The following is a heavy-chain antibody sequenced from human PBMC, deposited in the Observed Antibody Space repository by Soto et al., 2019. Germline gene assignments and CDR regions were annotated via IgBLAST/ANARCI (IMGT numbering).Heavy chain of an antibody. V-gene: IGHV3-23*01. CDR2: ITGSGGTR. CDR3: AKGPLGAVAGVERYFDF. D-gene: IGHD6-19*01. J-gene: IGHJ4*02. CDR1: GFTFSSYA. Sequence: GGSLRLSCAASGFTFSSYAMNWVRQAPGKGLEWVSAITGSGGTRYYADSVKGRFTISRDNSKNTLYLQMNSLRPEDTAIYYCAKGPLGAVAGVERYFDFWGQGTLVTVSS.